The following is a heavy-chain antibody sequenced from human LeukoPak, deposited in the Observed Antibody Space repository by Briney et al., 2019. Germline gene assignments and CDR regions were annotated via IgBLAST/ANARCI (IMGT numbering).Heavy chain of an antibody. D-gene: IGHD3/OR15-3a*01. CDR1: GGTFSSYA. CDR2: IIPILGIA. V-gene: IGHV1-69*04. CDR3: ARNREGLIIFDY. Sequence: ASVKVSCKASGGTFSSYAISWVRQAPGQGLEWMGRIIPILGIANYAQKFQGRVTITADKSTSTAYMELSSLRSEDTAVYYCARNREGLIIFDYWGQGTLVTVSS. J-gene: IGHJ4*02.